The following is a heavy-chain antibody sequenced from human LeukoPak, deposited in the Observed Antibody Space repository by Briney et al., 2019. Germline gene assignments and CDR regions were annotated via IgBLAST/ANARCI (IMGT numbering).Heavy chain of an antibody. J-gene: IGHJ4*02. CDR1: GFTFSSYA. D-gene: IGHD3-22*01. V-gene: IGHV3-23*01. CDR3: AKDSFHYYDSSGYYYPGDY. CDR2: ISGSGGST. Sequence: GGSLRLPCAASGFTFSSYAMSWVRQAPGKGLEWVSAISGSGGSTYYADSVKGRFTISRDNSKNTLYLQMNSLRAEDTAVYYCAKDSFHYYDSSGYYYPGDYWGQGTLVTVSS.